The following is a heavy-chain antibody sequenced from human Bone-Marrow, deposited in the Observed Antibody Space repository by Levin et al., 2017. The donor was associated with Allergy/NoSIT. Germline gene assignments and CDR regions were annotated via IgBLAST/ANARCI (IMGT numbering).Heavy chain of an antibody. CDR1: GFTFDDSG. CDR3: ARRATVTNIFDY. CDR2: INWNGGST. Sequence: LSLTCAASGFTFDDSGMSWVRQAPGKGLEWVSGINWNGGSTGYADSVKGRFTISRDNAKNSLYLQMNSLRAEDTALYHCARRATVTNIFDYWGQGTLVTVSS. V-gene: IGHV3-20*01. D-gene: IGHD4-17*01. J-gene: IGHJ4*02.